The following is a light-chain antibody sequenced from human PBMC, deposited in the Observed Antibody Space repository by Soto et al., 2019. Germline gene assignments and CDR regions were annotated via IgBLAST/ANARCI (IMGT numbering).Light chain of an antibody. CDR3: QQYGSSGT. CDR2: GAS. Sequence: EIVMTQSPATLSVSAGERATLSCRASQSVGSDLAWYQQKPGQAPRLVIYGASNRATGIPDRFSGSGSGTDFTLTISRLEPEDFAVYYCQQYGSSGTFGQGTKVDTK. J-gene: IGKJ1*01. V-gene: IGKV3-20*01. CDR1: QSVGSD.